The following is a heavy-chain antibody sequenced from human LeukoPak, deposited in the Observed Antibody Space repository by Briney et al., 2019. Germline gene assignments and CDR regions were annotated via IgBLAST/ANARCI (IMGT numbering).Heavy chain of an antibody. Sequence: GGSLRLSCAASGFTFSSYAMSWVRQAPGKGLEWVSAIGGSGGSTYYADSVKGRFTISRDNSKNTLYLQMNSLRAEDTAVYYCAKADSGVVITLYYFGYWGQGTLVTVSS. V-gene: IGHV3-23*01. D-gene: IGHD2-21*01. CDR3: AKADSGVVITLYYFGY. J-gene: IGHJ4*02. CDR2: IGGSGGST. CDR1: GFTFSSYA.